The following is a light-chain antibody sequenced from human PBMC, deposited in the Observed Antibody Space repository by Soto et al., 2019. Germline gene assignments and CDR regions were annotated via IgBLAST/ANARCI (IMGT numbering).Light chain of an antibody. J-gene: IGLJ1*01. CDR3: SSFTSTNTPV. CDR2: EVS. CDR1: RIDVGSYRY. V-gene: IGLV2-14*01. Sequence: QSALTQPASVSGSPGPSVTRSCTGTRIDVGSYRYVYGYQQHPGKAPKLLIFEVSYRPAGVPDRFSGFKSGNTASQNISGIRTEAEDDYHWSSFTSTNTPVFGTGTQGTVL.